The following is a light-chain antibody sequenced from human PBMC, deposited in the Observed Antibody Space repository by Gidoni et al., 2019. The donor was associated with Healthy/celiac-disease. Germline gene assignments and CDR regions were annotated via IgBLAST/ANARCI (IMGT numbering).Light chain of an antibody. V-gene: IGLV3-21*02. CDR1: NIGSKS. CDR3: QVWDSSSDHVV. J-gene: IGLJ2*01. Sequence: SYVLTQPPSVSVAPGQTARITCGGNNIGSKSVHWYQQKPGQAPVLVVYEDSDRPSGIPERFSGSNSGNTATLTIRRVEAGDEADYYCQVWDSSSDHVVFGGGTKLTVL. CDR2: EDS.